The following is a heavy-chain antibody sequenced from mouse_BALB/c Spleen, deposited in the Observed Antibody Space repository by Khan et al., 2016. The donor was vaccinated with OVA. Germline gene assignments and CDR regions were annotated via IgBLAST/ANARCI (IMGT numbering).Heavy chain of an antibody. CDR2: IYYSGTI. CDR3: ARDYGSLYWYFDV. J-gene: IGHJ1*01. D-gene: IGHD1-1*01. CDR1: GISITTGNYR. V-gene: IGHV3-5*02. Sequence: QLKESGPGLAKPSQTVSLTCTVTGISITTGNYRWSWIRQFPGNKLEWIGNIYYSGTITYNPSLTSRTTITRDTSKSQFFLEMNSLTAEDTATYFCARDYGSLYWYFDVWGAGTTVTVSS.